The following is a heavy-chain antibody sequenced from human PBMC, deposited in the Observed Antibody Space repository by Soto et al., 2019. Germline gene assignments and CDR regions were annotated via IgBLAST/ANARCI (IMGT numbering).Heavy chain of an antibody. Sequence: QMQLQESGSGLVKPSQTLSLTCAVSGGSISSGGFSWSWIRQTPGKGLEWIGYIYHSGSTYYNPSLKGRGIISVDRSKNQFSLKLTSVTAADTAVYYCARSYCGGDCYSEFDAFDIWGQGTLVTVSS. CDR2: IYHSGST. CDR1: GGSISSGGFS. J-gene: IGHJ3*02. CDR3: ARSYCGGDCYSEFDAFDI. V-gene: IGHV4-30-2*01. D-gene: IGHD2-21*02.